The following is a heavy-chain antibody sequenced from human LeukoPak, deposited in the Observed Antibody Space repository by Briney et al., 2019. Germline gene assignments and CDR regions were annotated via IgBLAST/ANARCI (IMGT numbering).Heavy chain of an antibody. CDR1: GFTFSSYS. CDR2: IWYDGSNK. V-gene: IGHV3-33*06. J-gene: IGHJ4*02. Sequence: GGSLRLSCAASGFTFSSYSMHWVRQAPGKGLEWVAVIWYDGSNKYYADSVKGRFTISRDNSKNTLYLQMNSLRAEDTAVYYCAKDRVPAAIGPIDYWGQGTLVTVSS. D-gene: IGHD2-2*02. CDR3: AKDRVPAAIGPIDY.